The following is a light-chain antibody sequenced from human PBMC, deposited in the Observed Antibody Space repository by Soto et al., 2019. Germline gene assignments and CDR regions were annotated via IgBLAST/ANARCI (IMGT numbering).Light chain of an antibody. J-gene: IGKJ4*01. V-gene: IGKV3-20*01. CDR3: QQHGTSPI. CDR1: QAVSSIL. Sequence: EVVLTQSPGILSLSPGERATLSCRASQAVSSILLAWYQQKPGQAPRLLIYGASSRATGIPDRFSGSGSGTDFTLTVSRLEPEDFAVYYCQQHGTSPIFGGGTKVEIK. CDR2: GAS.